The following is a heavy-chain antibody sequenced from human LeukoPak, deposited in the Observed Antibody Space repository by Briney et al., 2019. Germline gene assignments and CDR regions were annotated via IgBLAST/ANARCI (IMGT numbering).Heavy chain of an antibody. J-gene: IGHJ6*02. D-gene: IGHD3-16*02. Sequence: PGGSLRLSCAASGFTVSSNYMSWVRQAPGKGLEWVSVIYSGGSTYYADSVKGRFTISRDNSKNTLYLQMNSLRAEDTAVYYCASDLPPGVIPPYYYYGMDVWGQGTTVTVSS. CDR2: IYSGGST. CDR1: GFTVSSNY. CDR3: ASDLPPGVIPPYYYYGMDV. V-gene: IGHV3-66*02.